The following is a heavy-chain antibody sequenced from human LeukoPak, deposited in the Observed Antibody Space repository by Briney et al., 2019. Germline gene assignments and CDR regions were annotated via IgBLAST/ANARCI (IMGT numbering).Heavy chain of an antibody. Sequence: GGSLRLSCAASGFTFSDYYMSWIRQAPGKGLEWVSYISSSGSTIYYADSVKGRFTISRDNAKNSLYLQMNSLRAEDTAVYYCAKGDIVVVPADPLGWFDPWGQGTLVTVSS. CDR2: ISSSGSTI. V-gene: IGHV3-11*04. CDR1: GFTFSDYY. D-gene: IGHD2-2*01. CDR3: AKGDIVVVPADPLGWFDP. J-gene: IGHJ5*02.